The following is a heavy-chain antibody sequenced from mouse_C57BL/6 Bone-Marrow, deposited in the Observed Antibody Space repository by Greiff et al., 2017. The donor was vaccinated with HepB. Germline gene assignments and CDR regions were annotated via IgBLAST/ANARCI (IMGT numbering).Heavy chain of an antibody. J-gene: IGHJ1*03. V-gene: IGHV3-6*01. Sequence: DVQLQESGPGLVKPSQSLSLTCSVTGYSITSGYYWNWIRQFPGNKLEWMGYISYDGSNNYNPSLKNRIPITRDTTKNQFFLKLNSVTTEDTATYYCARVDYKGYFDVWGTGTTVTVSS. D-gene: IGHD2-12*01. CDR2: ISYDGSN. CDR3: ARVDYKGYFDV. CDR1: GYSITSGYY.